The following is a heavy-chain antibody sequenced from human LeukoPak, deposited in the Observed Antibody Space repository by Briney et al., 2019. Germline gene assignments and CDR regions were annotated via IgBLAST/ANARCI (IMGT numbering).Heavy chain of an antibody. CDR1: GVSIRNYY. Sequence: SETLSLTCTVSGVSIRNYYFSWIRQPPGKGLEWIGYIYYSGSTNYNPSLKSRVTISVDTSKNQFSLKLSSVTAADTAVYYCASSYYYGSGSYYIAFDYWGQGTLVTVSS. J-gene: IGHJ4*02. V-gene: IGHV4-59*01. CDR3: ASSYYYGSGSYYIAFDY. CDR2: IYYSGST. D-gene: IGHD3-10*01.